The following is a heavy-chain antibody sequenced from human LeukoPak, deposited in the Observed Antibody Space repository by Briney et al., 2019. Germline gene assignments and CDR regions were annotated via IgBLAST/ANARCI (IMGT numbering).Heavy chain of an antibody. CDR2: IIPIFGTV. CDR1: GGTFNSYA. Sequence: SVKVSCKASGGTFNSYAISWVRQAPGQGLEWMGGIIPIFGTVNYAQKFQGRVTITADESTSAAYMELSSLRSEDTAVYYCARPYHRLWFGELDYYYYGMDVWGQGTTVTVSS. J-gene: IGHJ6*02. CDR3: ARPYHRLWFGELDYYYYGMDV. V-gene: IGHV1-69*13. D-gene: IGHD3-10*01.